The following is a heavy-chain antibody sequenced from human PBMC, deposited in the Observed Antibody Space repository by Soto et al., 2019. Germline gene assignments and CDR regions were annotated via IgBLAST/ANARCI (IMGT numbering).Heavy chain of an antibody. Sequence: PSETLSLTCTVSSAPVSSTTYTWGWIRQPPGKGLEWVASVYYGGRSYYNPSLNSRVTISVDTSKNQFSLKMTSVTAADTATYFCAREFKGDLVVVAAARGSYFDYWGLGTLVTVSS. CDR3: AREFKGDLVVVAAARGSYFDY. CDR1: SAPVSSTTYT. J-gene: IGHJ4*02. D-gene: IGHD2-15*01. V-gene: IGHV4-39*02. CDR2: VYYGGRS.